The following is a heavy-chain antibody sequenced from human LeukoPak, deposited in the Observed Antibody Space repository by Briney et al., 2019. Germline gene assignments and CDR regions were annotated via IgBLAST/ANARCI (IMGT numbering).Heavy chain of an antibody. Sequence: PGGSLRLSCAASGFTFSSYSMHWVRQAPGKGLVWVSRINSDGSSTSYADSVKGRFTISRDNAKNTLYLQMNSLRAEDTAVYYCARGNDGSGCEDYWGQGALVTVSS. CDR3: ARGNDGSGCEDY. D-gene: IGHD6-19*01. CDR1: GFTFSSYS. J-gene: IGHJ4*02. CDR2: INSDGSST. V-gene: IGHV3-74*01.